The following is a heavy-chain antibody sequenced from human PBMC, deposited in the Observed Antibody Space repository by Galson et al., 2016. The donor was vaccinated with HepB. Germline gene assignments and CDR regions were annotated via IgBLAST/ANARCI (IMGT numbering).Heavy chain of an antibody. D-gene: IGHD3-10*01. V-gene: IGHV1-18*01. CDR2: ITTYSGDT. J-gene: IGHJ4*02. CDR1: GYSLTSHS. CDR3: ARDRDSYGSGSDY. Sequence: SVKVSCKASGYSLTSHSISWVRQAPGQGLEWMGYITTYSGDTYYAPNLQGRVTMTTDTSTRTAYMELRSLRSDDTAVYYCARDRDSYGSGSDYRGQGTLVTVSS.